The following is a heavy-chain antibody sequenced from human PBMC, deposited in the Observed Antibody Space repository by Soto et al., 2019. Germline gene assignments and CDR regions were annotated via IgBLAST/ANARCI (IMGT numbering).Heavy chain of an antibody. D-gene: IGHD1-1*01. CDR1: DGSISSHY. CDR3: ARVGNGDFDY. Sequence: SQPLSVTCTVSDGSISSHYWSWIRQPAGKRLEWIGYVHNSGSTNYNPSLKSRVTTAVDKSKNQFSLKLSSVTAADTAVYYCARVGNGDFDYWGQGTLVTSPQ. V-gene: IGHV4-59*11. CDR2: VHNSGST. J-gene: IGHJ4*02.